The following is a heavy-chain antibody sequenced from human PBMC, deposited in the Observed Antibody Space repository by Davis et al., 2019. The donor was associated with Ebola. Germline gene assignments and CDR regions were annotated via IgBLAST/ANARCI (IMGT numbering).Heavy chain of an antibody. J-gene: IGHJ4*02. V-gene: IGHV3-23*01. Sequence: GESLKISCAGSGFKFSNFAMHWVRQAPGKGLEWVSGMSGDGGTTYYADSVKGRFTISRDNSKNTLYLQMNSLRAEDTAVYYCAIANRGPVADTGDYWGQGTLVTVSS. CDR1: GFKFSNFA. D-gene: IGHD6-19*01. CDR3: AIANRGPVADTGDY. CDR2: MSGDGGTT.